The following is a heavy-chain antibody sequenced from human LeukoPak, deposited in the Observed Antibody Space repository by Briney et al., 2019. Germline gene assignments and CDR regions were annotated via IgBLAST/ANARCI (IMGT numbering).Heavy chain of an antibody. CDR1: GGSISSSGYY. J-gene: IGHJ4*02. D-gene: IGHD3-22*01. CDR3: ARPATSGTYYSAFDY. Sequence: SETLSLTCTVSGGSISSSGYYWGWLRQPPGKGLEWIATIYYSGSTNHNPSLKSRVTISADMPKNQFSLTVTSVTAADTALYYCARPATSGTYYSAFDYWGQGILVAVSS. V-gene: IGHV4-39*01. CDR2: IYYSGST.